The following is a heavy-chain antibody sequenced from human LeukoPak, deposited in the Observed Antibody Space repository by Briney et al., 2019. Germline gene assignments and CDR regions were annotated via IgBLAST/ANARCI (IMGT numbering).Heavy chain of an antibody. CDR1: GFTVSSNY. J-gene: IGHJ4*02. CDR3: ARAGQWLGQYYFDY. CDR2: IYSGGST. Sequence: GGSLGLSCAASGFTVSSNYVSWVRQAPGKGLEWVSVIYSGGSTYYADSVKGRFTISRDNSKNTLYLQMNSLRAEDTAVYYCARAGQWLGQYYFDYWGQGTLVTVSS. V-gene: IGHV3-53*01. D-gene: IGHD6-19*01.